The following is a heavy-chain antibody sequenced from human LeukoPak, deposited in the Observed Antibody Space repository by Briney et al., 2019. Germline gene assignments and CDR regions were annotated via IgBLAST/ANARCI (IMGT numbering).Heavy chain of an antibody. V-gene: IGHV1-2*02. Sequence: ASVKLSCKASGYRFTAYYIHWVRQAPGQGLEWMGWINPRSPGTNYAQKFQGRVTMTRDTSSSTAYMELNSLTSDDTAVYYCARDPAQSYYTDVWGIGTTVTVSS. CDR3: ARDPAQSYYTDV. CDR1: GYRFTAYY. J-gene: IGHJ6*03. CDR2: INPRSPGT.